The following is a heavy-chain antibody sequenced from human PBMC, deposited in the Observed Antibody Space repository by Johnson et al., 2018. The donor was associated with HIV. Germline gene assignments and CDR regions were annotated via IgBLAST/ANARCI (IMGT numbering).Heavy chain of an antibody. J-gene: IGHJ3*02. CDR2: IKQDGSEK. V-gene: IGHV3-7*01. CDR1: GFTFDDYG. D-gene: IGHD3-16*01. Sequence: VQLVESGGGVVRPGGSLRLSCAASGFTFDDYGMSWVRQAPGRGLERVANIKQDGSEKYYVDSVKGRFTISRDNAKNSLYSLYVQMNSQRAEDTAVYYCARGGDELFPNNALDIWGQGTMVTVSS. CDR3: ARGGDELFPNNALDI.